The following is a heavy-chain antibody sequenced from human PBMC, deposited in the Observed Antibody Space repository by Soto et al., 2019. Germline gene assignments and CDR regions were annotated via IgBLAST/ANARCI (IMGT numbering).Heavy chain of an antibody. J-gene: IGHJ4*02. CDR1: GFTFSNAW. CDR2: IKSKTDGGTT. V-gene: IGHV3-15*01. D-gene: IGHD4-17*01. Sequence: EVQLVESGGGLVKPGGSLRLSCAASGFTFSNAWMSWVRQAPGKGLEWVGRIKSKTDGGTTDYAAPVKGRFTISRDDSKNTLYLQMNSLKTEDTAVYYCTTRLYDYGGNSDYWGQGTLVTVSS. CDR3: TTRLYDYGGNSDY.